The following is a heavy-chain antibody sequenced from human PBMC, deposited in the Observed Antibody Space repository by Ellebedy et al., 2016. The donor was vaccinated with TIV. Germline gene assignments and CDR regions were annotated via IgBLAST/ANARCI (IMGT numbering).Heavy chain of an antibody. CDR2: INSDGSCA. CDR1: GFTFSSHW. V-gene: IGHV3-74*01. CDR3: VTGTSGGKAAPFDY. Sequence: PGGSLRLSCVASGFTFSSHWMHWVRQAPGKGLVWVSRINSDGSCANYADSVKGRLTISSDNAKNTLYLQMNSLRAEDTAVYHCVTGTSGGKAAPFDYWGHGTFVTVSS. J-gene: IGHJ4*01. D-gene: IGHD2-15*01.